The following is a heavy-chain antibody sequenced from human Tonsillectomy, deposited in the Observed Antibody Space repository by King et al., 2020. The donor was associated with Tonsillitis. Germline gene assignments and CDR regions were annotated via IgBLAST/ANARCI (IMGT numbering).Heavy chain of an antibody. Sequence: HVQLQQWGAGLLKPSETLSLPCAVYGGSFSGCYWSWIRQPPGKGLEWIGEIHHSGSTNYNPSLKSRVTISVDTSKNQFSLNLSSVTAADTAVYYCARRGSAYYPDAFDIWGQGTMVTVSS. CDR2: IHHSGST. J-gene: IGHJ3*02. CDR3: ARRGSAYYPDAFDI. V-gene: IGHV4-34*01. D-gene: IGHD3-22*01. CDR1: GGSFSGCY.